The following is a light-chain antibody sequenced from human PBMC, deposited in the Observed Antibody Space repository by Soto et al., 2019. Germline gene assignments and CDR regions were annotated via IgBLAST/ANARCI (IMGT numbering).Light chain of an antibody. V-gene: IGLV2-14*01. J-gene: IGLJ3*02. CDR3: SSYASDITHV. CDR1: SSDVGAYNY. Sequence: QSVLTQPASVSGSPGQSITISCTGSSSDVGAYNYVSWYRQYPGKAPQVIIYEVSDRPSGISNRFSGSKSGNTASLTISGLRAEDEADYYCSSYASDITHVFGGGTKLTVL. CDR2: EVS.